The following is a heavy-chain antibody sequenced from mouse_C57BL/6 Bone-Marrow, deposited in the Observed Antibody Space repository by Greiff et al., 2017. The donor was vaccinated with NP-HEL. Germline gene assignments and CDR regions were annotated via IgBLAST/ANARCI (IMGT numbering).Heavy chain of an antibody. Sequence: EVKLMESGGGLVKPGGSLKLSCAASGFTFSDYGMHWVRQAPEKGLEWVAYISSGSSTIYYADTVKGRFTISRDNAKNTLFLQMTSLRSEDTAMYYCARKAPNYYGSSYAWFAYWGQGTLVTVSA. CDR2: ISSGSSTI. D-gene: IGHD1-1*01. J-gene: IGHJ3*01. CDR3: ARKAPNYYGSSYAWFAY. CDR1: GFTFSDYG. V-gene: IGHV5-17*01.